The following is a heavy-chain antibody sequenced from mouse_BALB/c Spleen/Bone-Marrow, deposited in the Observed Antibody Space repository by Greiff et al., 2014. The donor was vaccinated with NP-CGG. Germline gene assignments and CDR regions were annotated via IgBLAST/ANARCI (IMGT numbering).Heavy chain of an antibody. Sequence: VQLPQSGAELVKPGASVQLSCTASGFNIKDTYMHWVQQRPEQGLEWIGRIDPANGNTKYDPKFQGKATITADTSSNTAHLLLSILTSEDAAVYYCTKDWFAYWGQGTLVTVSA. CDR2: IDPANGNT. CDR1: GFNIKDTY. CDR3: TKDWFAY. V-gene: IGHV14-3*02. J-gene: IGHJ3*01.